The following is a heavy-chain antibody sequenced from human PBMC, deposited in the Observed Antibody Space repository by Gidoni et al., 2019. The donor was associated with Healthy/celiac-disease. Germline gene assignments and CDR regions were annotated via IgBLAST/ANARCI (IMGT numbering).Heavy chain of an antibody. V-gene: IGHV3-33*01. CDR1: GFTFSSYG. D-gene: IGHD2-15*01. CDR3: ARVGGGSPYYYYYYGMDV. Sequence: SLRLSCAASGFTFSSYGMHWVRQAPGKGLEWVAVIWYDGSNKYYADSVKGRFTTSRDNSKNTLYLQMNSLRAEDTAVYYCARVGGGSPYYYYYYGMDVWGQGTTVTVSS. CDR2: IWYDGSNK. J-gene: IGHJ6*02.